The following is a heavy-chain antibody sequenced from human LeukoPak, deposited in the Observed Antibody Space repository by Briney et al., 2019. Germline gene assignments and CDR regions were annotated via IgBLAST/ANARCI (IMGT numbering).Heavy chain of an antibody. D-gene: IGHD4-23*01. CDR1: GFIFSDYY. CDR2: LSTSGDIM. J-gene: IGHJ3*01. V-gene: IGHV3-11*01. Sequence: GGSLRLSCAASGFIFSDYYMSWIRQAPGKGLERVSYLSTSGDIMYYAGSVKGRFTISRDNAKNSLYLEMDSLRAEDTAVYYCARGHYVGNLADAFDVGGQGTMVTVS. CDR3: ARGHYVGNLADAFDV.